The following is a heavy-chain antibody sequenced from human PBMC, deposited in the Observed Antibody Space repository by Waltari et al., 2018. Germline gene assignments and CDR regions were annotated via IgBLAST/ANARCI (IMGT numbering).Heavy chain of an antibody. V-gene: IGHV1-18*01. Sequence: QLVQSGAEVKKPGASVKVSCKASGYIFSNYGITWVRKAPGQGLEWMGWIYPYRGNTKYEPGLQGRVTLTTDTSTTTAYMEIRSLRSDDTAIYYCARDDADSSNFGGFWGQGTLVTVSS. CDR1: GYIFSNYG. CDR2: IYPYRGNT. J-gene: IGHJ4*02. CDR3: ARDDADSSNFGGF. D-gene: IGHD6-13*01.